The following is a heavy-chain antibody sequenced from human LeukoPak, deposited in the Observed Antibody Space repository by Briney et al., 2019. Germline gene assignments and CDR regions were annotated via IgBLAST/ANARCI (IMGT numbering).Heavy chain of an antibody. D-gene: IGHD3-10*01. CDR3: ARVGITMVRGAWWFDP. V-gene: IGHV1-18*01. CDR2: ISAYNGNT. J-gene: IGHJ5*02. CDR1: GYTFTSYG. Sequence: ASVKVSCKASGYTFTSYGISWVRQAPGQGLEWMGWISAYNGNTNYAQKLQGRVTMTTDTSTSTAYMEPRSLRSDDTAVYYCARVGITMVRGAWWFDPWGQGTLVTVSS.